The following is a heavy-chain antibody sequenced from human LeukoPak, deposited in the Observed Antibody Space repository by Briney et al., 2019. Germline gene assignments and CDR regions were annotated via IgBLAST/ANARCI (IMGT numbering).Heavy chain of an antibody. D-gene: IGHD6-19*01. V-gene: IGHV3-30*18. CDR2: ISYDGSNK. Sequence: PGGSLRLSCAASGFTFSSYGMHWVRQAPGKGLEWVAVISYDGSNKYYADSVKGRFTISRDNSKNTLYLQMNSLRAEDTAVYYCAKSAAGTRVPAFWGQGTLVTVSS. CDR3: AKSAAGTRVPAF. CDR1: GFTFSSYG. J-gene: IGHJ4*02.